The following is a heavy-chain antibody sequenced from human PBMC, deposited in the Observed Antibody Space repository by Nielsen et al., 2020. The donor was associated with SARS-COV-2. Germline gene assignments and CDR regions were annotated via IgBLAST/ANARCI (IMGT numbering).Heavy chain of an antibody. J-gene: IGHJ5*02. Sequence: GESLKISCAASGFTFSSYSMNWVRQAPGKGLEWVSSISSSSSYIYYADSVKGRFTISRDNAKNSLYLQMNSLRAEDTAVYYCARDRVGAVAPNGWFDPWGQGTLVTVSS. V-gene: IGHV3-21*01. CDR1: GFTFSSYS. CDR3: ARDRVGAVAPNGWFDP. D-gene: IGHD6-19*01. CDR2: ISSSSSYI.